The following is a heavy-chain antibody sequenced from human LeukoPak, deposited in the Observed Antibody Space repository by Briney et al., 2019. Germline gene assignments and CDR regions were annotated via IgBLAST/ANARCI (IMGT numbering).Heavy chain of an antibody. J-gene: IGHJ4*02. D-gene: IGHD3-3*01. Sequence: PGGSLRLSCSASGFTFSTYTMNWVRQAPGKGLEWVSSISGSSTYIYYADSVKGRFTISRDNSKNTLYLQMNSLRAEDTAVYYCARERNFYYFDYWGQGALVAVSS. V-gene: IGHV3-21*01. CDR2: ISGSSTYI. CDR3: ARERNFYYFDY. CDR1: GFTFSTYT.